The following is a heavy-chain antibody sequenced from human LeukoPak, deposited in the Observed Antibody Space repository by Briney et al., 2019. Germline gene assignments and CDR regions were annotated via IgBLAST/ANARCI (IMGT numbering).Heavy chain of an antibody. CDR3: AAGQTLWNYFDF. J-gene: IGHJ4*02. D-gene: IGHD3-10*01. CDR1: EFAVTSSH. Sequence: GSLRLSCEASEFAVTSSHMIWVRRAPGKGPEWVSVLYSGGSTYYADSVKGRFTISRDDSRNTLYLQMKSLRPEDTAVYHCAAGQTLWNYFDFWGQGTLVTVSS. CDR2: LYSGGST. V-gene: IGHV3-66*02.